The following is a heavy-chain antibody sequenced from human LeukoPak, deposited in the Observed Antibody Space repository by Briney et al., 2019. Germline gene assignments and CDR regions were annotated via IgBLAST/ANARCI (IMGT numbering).Heavy chain of an antibody. CDR2: MNPNSGNT. D-gene: IGHD3-22*01. J-gene: IGHJ3*02. Sequence: AAVKVSCKASGYTFTSYDINWVRQATGQGLEWMGWMNPNSGNTGYAQKFQGRVTITRNTSISTAYMELSSLGSEDTAVYYCASRDSSGYYYDAFDNWGQGTMVTVSS. CDR3: ASRDSSGYYYDAFDN. CDR1: GYTFTSYD. V-gene: IGHV1-8*01.